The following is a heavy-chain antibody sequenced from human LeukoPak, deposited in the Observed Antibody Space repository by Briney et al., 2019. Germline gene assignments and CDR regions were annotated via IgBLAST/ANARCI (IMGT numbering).Heavy chain of an antibody. J-gene: IGHJ4*02. CDR1: GGSISSYY. CDR2: IYYSGST. D-gene: IGHD3-10*01. V-gene: IGHV4-59*01. CDR3: ARVRSGLWFGEHDY. Sequence: PSETLSLTCTVSGGSISSYYWSWIRQPPGKGLEWIGYIYYSGSTNYNPSLKSRVTISVDTSKNQFSLKLSSVTAADTAVYYCARVRSGLWFGEHDYWGQGTLVTVSS.